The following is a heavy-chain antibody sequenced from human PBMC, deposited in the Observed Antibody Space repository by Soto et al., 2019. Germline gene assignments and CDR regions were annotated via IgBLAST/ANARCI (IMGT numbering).Heavy chain of an antibody. J-gene: IGHJ5*02. V-gene: IGHV1-46*01. D-gene: IGHD6-13*01. CDR2: INPSGGST. CDR3: ARGRSSSWYANGGFDP. CDR1: GYTFTSYY. Sequence: QVQLVQSGAEVKKPGASVKVSCKASGYTFTSYYMHWVRQAPGQGLEWMGIINPSGGSTSYAQKFQGRVTMTRDTSTSTVYMELSSLRSEDTAVYYCARGRSSSWYANGGFDPWGQGTLVTVSS.